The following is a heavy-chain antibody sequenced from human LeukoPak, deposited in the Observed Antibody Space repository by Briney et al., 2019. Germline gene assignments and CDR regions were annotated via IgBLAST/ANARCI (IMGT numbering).Heavy chain of an antibody. D-gene: IGHD5-18*01. CDR1: GLTVNNNY. Sequence: GGSPRLSCAASGLTVNNNYMNWVRQAPGKGLEWVSALYIGGNTYYADSVRGRFTISRDNSKNTLYLQMNSLRAEDTAIYYCMTAAGYNFGQYWGQGTLVTVSS. J-gene: IGHJ4*02. V-gene: IGHV3-53*01. CDR2: LYIGGNT. CDR3: MTAAGYNFGQY.